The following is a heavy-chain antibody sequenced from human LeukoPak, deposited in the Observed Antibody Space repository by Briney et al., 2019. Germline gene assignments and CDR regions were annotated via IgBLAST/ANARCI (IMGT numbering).Heavy chain of an antibody. J-gene: IGHJ3*02. Sequence: SETLSLTCAVYGGSFSGYYWNWIRQTPGEGLEWIGEINHSGSTNYNSSLKSRLTISIDTSKDQFSLKLTSVIAADTAVYYCARKGWNYNDALDIWGQGTMVTVSS. CDR1: GGSFSGYY. CDR2: INHSGST. V-gene: IGHV4-34*01. CDR3: ARKGWNYNDALDI. D-gene: IGHD1-7*01.